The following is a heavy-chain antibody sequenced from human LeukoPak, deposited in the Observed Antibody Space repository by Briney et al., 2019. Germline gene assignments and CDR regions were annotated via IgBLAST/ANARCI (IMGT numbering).Heavy chain of an antibody. CDR2: ISGSGGST. CDR1: GLTFSSCA. J-gene: IGHJ4*02. CDR3: ASQTLSGYGNY. V-gene: IGHV3-23*01. Sequence: GGSLRLSCAASGLTFSSCAMSWVRQAPGKGLEWVSAISGSGGSTYYADSVKGRFTISRDNSKNTLYLQMNSLRAEDTAVYYCASQTLSGYGNYWGQGTLVTVSS. D-gene: IGHD6-25*01.